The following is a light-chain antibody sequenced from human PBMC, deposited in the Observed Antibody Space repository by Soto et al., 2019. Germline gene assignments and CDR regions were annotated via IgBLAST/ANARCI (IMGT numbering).Light chain of an antibody. CDR2: EGS. Sequence: QSALTQPASVSGSPGQSITISCTGTSSDIGSYDLVSWYQQHPARAPKLIIYEGSKRPSGVSMRFSGSKSGYTASLTISGLQAEDEADYFCCSYAGSITYVVVGGGTKLTVL. CDR3: CSYAGSITYVV. J-gene: IGLJ2*01. CDR1: SSDIGSYDL. V-gene: IGLV2-23*01.